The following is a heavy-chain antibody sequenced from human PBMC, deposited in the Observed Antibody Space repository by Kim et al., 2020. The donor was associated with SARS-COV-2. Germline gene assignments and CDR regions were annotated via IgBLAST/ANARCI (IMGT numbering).Heavy chain of an antibody. CDR1: GGSISSSSYY. J-gene: IGHJ6*03. CDR2: IYYSGST. V-gene: IGHV4-39*01. D-gene: IGHD3-9*01. CDR3: ARHNPIRYFGWLLGGDYYYYYMDV. Sequence: SETLSLTCTVSGGSISSSSYYWGWIRQPPGKGLEWIGSIYYSGSTYYNPSLKSRVTISVDTSKNQFSLKLSSVTAADTAVYYCARHNPIRYFGWLLGGDYYYYYMDVWGKGTTVTVSS.